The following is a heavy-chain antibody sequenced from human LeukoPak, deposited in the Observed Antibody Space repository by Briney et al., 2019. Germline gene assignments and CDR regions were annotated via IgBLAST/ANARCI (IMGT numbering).Heavy chain of an antibody. V-gene: IGHV3-64*01. Sequence: GGSLRLSCAASGFTFSTSAMHWVRQAPGKGLEYVSVISSNGANTYYANSVKGRFTISRDNSKNTLYLQMNSLRAEDTAVYYCARDYDMVRGLDMAWGQGTLVTVSS. CDR1: GFTFSTSA. D-gene: IGHD3-10*01. CDR2: ISSNGANT. J-gene: IGHJ5*02. CDR3: ARDYDMVRGLDMA.